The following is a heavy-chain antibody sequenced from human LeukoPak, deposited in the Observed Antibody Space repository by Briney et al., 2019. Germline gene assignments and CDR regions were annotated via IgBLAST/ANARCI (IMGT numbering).Heavy chain of an antibody. J-gene: IGHJ4*02. V-gene: IGHV3-23*01. Sequence: PGGSLRLFCAASGFTFSSYAMSWVRLAPGKGLECVSSISGSGGSTYYADSVKGRFTISRDNSKNTLYRQMNILRAEDTAVYYCAKDLIWDSSSCYLYYFDYWGQGTLVTVSS. CDR2: ISGSGGST. D-gene: IGHD6-13*01. CDR1: GFTFSSYA. CDR3: AKDLIWDSSSCYLYYFDY.